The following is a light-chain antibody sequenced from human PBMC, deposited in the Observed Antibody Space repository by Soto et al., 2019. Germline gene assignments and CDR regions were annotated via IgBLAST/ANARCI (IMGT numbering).Light chain of an antibody. CDR1: QSINSY. Sequence: DIQMTQSPSSLSASIGDGVTITCRASQSINSYLNWYQQKPGKAPKLLISAASNLQSGVPSRFSGSASGTDFTLTLSSLQSEDFATYYCQQSFSTLLITFGQGTRLEIK. CDR3: QQSFSTLLIT. J-gene: IGKJ5*01. CDR2: AAS. V-gene: IGKV1-39*01.